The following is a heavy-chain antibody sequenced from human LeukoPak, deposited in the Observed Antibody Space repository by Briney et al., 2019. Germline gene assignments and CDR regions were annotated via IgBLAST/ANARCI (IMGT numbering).Heavy chain of an antibody. Sequence: GGSLRLSCAASGFTSGSYWMSWVRQAPGKGLECVANIKQDGSEKYYVDSVRGRFTISRDNAKNSLYLQMNSLRAEDTAVYYCARDRGSSGWYEFDYWGQGTLVTVSS. CDR1: GFTSGSYW. D-gene: IGHD6-19*01. CDR2: IKQDGSEK. V-gene: IGHV3-7*01. J-gene: IGHJ4*02. CDR3: ARDRGSSGWYEFDY.